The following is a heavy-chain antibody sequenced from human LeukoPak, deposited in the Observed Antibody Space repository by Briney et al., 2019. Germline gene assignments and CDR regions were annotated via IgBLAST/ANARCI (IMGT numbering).Heavy chain of an antibody. Sequence: ASVKVSCKASGYTFTSYAMHWVRQAPGQRLEWMGWINAGNGNTKYSQKFQGRVTITRDTSASTAYMELSSLRSEDTAVYYCAISYYYGSGSYFPFDYWGQGTLVTVSS. J-gene: IGHJ4*02. D-gene: IGHD3-10*01. CDR1: GYTFTSYA. V-gene: IGHV1-3*01. CDR3: AISYYYGSGSYFPFDY. CDR2: INAGNGNT.